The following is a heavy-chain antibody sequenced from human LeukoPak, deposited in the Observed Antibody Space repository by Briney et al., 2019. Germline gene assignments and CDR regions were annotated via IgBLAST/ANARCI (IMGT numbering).Heavy chain of an antibody. J-gene: IGHJ3*02. Sequence: PGGSLRLSCAASGFTFSSYWTSWVRQAPGKGLEWVANIKQDGSEKYYVDSVKGRFTISRDNAKNSLYLQMNSLRAEDTAVYYCARDQHYDAFDIWGQGTLVTVSS. CDR2: IKQDGSEK. CDR3: ARDQHYDAFDI. V-gene: IGHV3-7*01. CDR1: GFTFSSYW.